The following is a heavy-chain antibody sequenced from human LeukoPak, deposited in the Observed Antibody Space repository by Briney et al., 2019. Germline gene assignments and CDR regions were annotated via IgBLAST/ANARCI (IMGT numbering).Heavy chain of an antibody. J-gene: IGHJ4*02. CDR1: GGSFSGYY. CDR2: INHSGST. D-gene: IGHD2-15*01. Sequence: SETLSLTCAVYGGSFSGYYWSWIRQPPGKGLEWIGEINHSGSTNYNPSLKSRVTISVDTSKNQFSLKLSSVTAADTAVYYCARLVVVVRGYYFDYWGQGTLVTVSS. V-gene: IGHV4-34*01. CDR3: ARLVVVVRGYYFDY.